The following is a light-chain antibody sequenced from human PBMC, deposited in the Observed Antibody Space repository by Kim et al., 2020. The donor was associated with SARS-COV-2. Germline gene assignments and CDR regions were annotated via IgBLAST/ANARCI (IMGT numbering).Light chain of an antibody. CDR1: ETVTSTS. V-gene: IGKV3-20*01. CDR3: QQYDSSTRT. J-gene: IGKJ1*01. Sequence: SPGDRAPLSCRASETVTSTSLAWYQQKPGQPPRLLIYGASRRAAGIPDRFSGSGSGTDFTLTISRLEPEDFAVYYCQQYDSSTRTFGQGTKVEIK. CDR2: GAS.